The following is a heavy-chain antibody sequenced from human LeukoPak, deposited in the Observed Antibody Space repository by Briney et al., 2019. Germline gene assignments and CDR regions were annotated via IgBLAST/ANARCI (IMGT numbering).Heavy chain of an antibody. Sequence: GGSLRLSCAASGFTVSSNYMRWVREAPGKGLVCVSVIYSGGSTYYADYVKGRFTISRDNAKNTLYLQMNSLRAEDTAVYYCVREGVVMRAFDIWGQGTMLSVS. CDR3: VREGVVMRAFDI. V-gene: IGHV3-66*02. CDR1: GFTVSSNY. J-gene: IGHJ3*02. CDR2: IYSGGST. D-gene: IGHD3-3*01.